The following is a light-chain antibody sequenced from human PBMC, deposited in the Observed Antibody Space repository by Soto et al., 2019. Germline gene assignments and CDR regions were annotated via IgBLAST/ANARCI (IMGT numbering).Light chain of an antibody. V-gene: IGLV2-14*01. CDR3: SSYVSNSTPL. CDR1: SSDVGAYNY. CDR2: EVS. J-gene: IGLJ3*02. Sequence: QSALTQHASVSGSPGQSITISCAGTSSDVGAYNYVSWYQHHPGKAPKLIIYEVSNRPSGVSNRFSGSKSGNTASLTISGLQTEDEADYYCSSYVSNSTPLFGGGTKLTVL.